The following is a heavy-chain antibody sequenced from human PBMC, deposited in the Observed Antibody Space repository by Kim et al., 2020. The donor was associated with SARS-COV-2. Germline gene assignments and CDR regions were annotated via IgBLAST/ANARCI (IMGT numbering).Heavy chain of an antibody. Sequence: GGSLRLSCAASGFTVSSNYMSWVRQAPGKGLEWVSVIYSGGSTYYADSVKGRFTISRDNSKNTLYLQMNSLRAEDTAVYYCATGTPTYYYDSSGYYWRDYWGQGTLVTVSS. J-gene: IGHJ4*02. CDR1: GFTVSSNY. CDR3: ATGTPTYYYDSSGYYWRDY. D-gene: IGHD3-22*01. CDR2: IYSGGST. V-gene: IGHV3-66*01.